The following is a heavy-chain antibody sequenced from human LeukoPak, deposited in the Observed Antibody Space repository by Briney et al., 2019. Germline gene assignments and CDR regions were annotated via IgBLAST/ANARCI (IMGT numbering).Heavy chain of an antibody. CDR3: ARDLSGVTGYTYGRGIDY. CDR2: IKKDGSEK. CDR1: GFTFSSYR. Sequence: GGSLRLSCAASGFTFSSYRMNWVRQAPGKGLEWVANIKKDGSEKYYVDSVKGRFTISRDNAKTSLYLQMNSLRAEDTAVYYCARDLSGVTGYTYGRGIDYWGQGTLVTVSS. V-gene: IGHV3-7*01. J-gene: IGHJ4*02. D-gene: IGHD5-18*01.